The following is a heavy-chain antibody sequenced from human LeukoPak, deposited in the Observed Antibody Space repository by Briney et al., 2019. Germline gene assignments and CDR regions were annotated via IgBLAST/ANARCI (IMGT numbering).Heavy chain of an antibody. CDR1: GGSFSGYY. CDR3: ARRRAGLRRDLWFDP. D-gene: IGHD2-15*01. CDR2: INHSGST. V-gene: IGHV4-34*01. J-gene: IGHJ5*02. Sequence: PSETLSLTCAVYGGSFSGYYWSWIRHPPGKGREWMGEINHSGSTNYNPSLKSRVTISVDTSKNQFSLKLSSVTAADTAVYYCARRRAGLRRDLWFDPWGQGTLVTVSS.